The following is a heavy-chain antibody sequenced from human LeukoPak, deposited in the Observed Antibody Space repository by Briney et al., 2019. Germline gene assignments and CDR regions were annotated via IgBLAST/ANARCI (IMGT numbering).Heavy chain of an antibody. CDR1: GGSISSYY. V-gene: IGHV4-59*01. D-gene: IGHD2-2*01. CDR3: ASAYCSSTSCPIDY. J-gene: IGHJ4*02. CDR2: IYYSGST. Sequence: SETLSLTCTVSGGSISSYYWSWIRQPPGKGLEWIGYIYYSGSTNYNPSLKSRVTISVDTSKNQFSLKLSSVTAADTALYYCASAYCSSTSCPIDYWGQGTLVTVSS.